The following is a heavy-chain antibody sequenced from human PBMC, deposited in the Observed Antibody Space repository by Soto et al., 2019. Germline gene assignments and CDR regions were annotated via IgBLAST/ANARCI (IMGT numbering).Heavy chain of an antibody. D-gene: IGHD3-3*01. J-gene: IGHJ6*02. Sequence: PSETLSLTCTVSGGSISSGGYYWSWIRQHPGKGLEWIGYIYYSGSTYYNPSLKSRVTISVDTSKNQFSLKLSSVTAADTAVYYCARDVTIFGVGNYYGMDVWGQGTTVTVSS. V-gene: IGHV4-31*03. CDR1: GGSISSGGYY. CDR3: ARDVTIFGVGNYYGMDV. CDR2: IYYSGST.